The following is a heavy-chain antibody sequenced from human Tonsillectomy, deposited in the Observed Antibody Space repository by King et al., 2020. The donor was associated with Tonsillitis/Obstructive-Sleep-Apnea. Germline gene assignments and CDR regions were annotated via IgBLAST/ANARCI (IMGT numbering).Heavy chain of an antibody. CDR1: GFTFSSYA. Sequence: VQLVESGGGVVQPGRSLRLSCAASGFTFSSYAMHWVRQAPGKGLEWVAVISYDGSNKYYADSVKGRFTISRDNSKNTLYLQMNSLRAEDTAVYYCARETDITIFGVAPKSLDYWGQGTLVTVSS. D-gene: IGHD3-3*01. V-gene: IGHV3-30*04. CDR3: ARETDITIFGVAPKSLDY. CDR2: ISYDGSNK. J-gene: IGHJ4*02.